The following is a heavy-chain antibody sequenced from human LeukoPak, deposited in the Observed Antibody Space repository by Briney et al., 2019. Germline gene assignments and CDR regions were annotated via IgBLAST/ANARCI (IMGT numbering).Heavy chain of an antibody. CDR1: GYTFTGYY. CDR3: ARVGTYDFWSGYHFSYYFDY. CDR2: INPNSGGT. Sequence: VSVKVSCKASGYTFTGYYMHWVRQAPGQGPEWMGWINPNSGGTNYAQKFQGRVTMTRDTSISTAYMELSRLRSDDTAVYYCARVGTYDFWSGYHFSYYFDYWGQGTLVTVSS. D-gene: IGHD3-3*01. V-gene: IGHV1-2*02. J-gene: IGHJ4*02.